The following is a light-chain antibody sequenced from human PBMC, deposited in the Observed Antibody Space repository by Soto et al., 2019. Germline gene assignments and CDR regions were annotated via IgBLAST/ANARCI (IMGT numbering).Light chain of an antibody. CDR2: DAS. Sequence: DIRMTQSPSSLSASVGDRVTITCQASQDIKSNLNWFQQKSGKAPRLLVYDASNLERGVPSRFSGSGSGTDFTFTIRSLQPEDTATYFCQQYDNFPFTFGPGTKVDI. J-gene: IGKJ3*01. CDR3: QQYDNFPFT. V-gene: IGKV1-33*01. CDR1: QDIKSN.